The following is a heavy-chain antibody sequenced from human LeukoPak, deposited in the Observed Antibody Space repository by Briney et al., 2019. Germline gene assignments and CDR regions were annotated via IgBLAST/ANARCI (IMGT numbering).Heavy chain of an antibody. J-gene: IGHJ6*02. CDR3: ARHKAVGYYYYYYGMDV. Sequence: PSETLSLTCTVSGGSISSYYWSWIRQPPGKGLEWIGYIYYSGSTNYDPSLKSRVTISVDTSKNQFSLKLSSVTAADTAVYYCARHKAVGYYYYYYGMDVWGQGTTVTVSS. V-gene: IGHV4-59*08. D-gene: IGHD5-12*01. CDR2: IYYSGST. CDR1: GGSISSYY.